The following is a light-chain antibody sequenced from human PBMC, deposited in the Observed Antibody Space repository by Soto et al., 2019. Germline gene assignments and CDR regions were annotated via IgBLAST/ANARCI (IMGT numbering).Light chain of an antibody. J-gene: IGLJ3*02. V-gene: IGLV1-44*01. CDR1: SSNIGSNT. Sequence: QSVLTQPPSASGTPGQRVTISCSGSSSNIGSNTVNWYQQVPGTAPKLLIYSNNKRPSGVPDRFSGSKSGTSASLAISGLQSEDEADYYCAVWDDSLNGWVFGGGTQLTVL. CDR3: AVWDDSLNGWV. CDR2: SNN.